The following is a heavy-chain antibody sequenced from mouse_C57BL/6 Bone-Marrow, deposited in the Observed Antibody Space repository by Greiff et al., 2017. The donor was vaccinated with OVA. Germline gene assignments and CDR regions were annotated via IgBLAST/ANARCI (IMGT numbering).Heavy chain of an antibody. D-gene: IGHD2-4*01. J-gene: IGHJ3*01. Sequence: VQLQQSGAELVRPGTSVKVSCKASGYAFTNYLIEWVKQRPGQGLEWIGVINPGSGGTNYNEKLKGKATLTADKSSSAVYMQLSSLTSEDSAVYFCTREDYDYAGFAYWGQGTLVTVSA. CDR3: TREDYDYAGFAY. CDR2: INPGSGGT. CDR1: GYAFTNYL. V-gene: IGHV1-54*01.